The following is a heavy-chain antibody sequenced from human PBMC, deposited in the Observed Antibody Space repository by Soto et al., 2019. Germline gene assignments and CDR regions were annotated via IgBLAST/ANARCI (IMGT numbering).Heavy chain of an antibody. Sequence: QLQLQESGPGLVKPSETLSLTCTVSGGSISSSSYYWGWIRQPPGKGLEWIGRIYYSGSTYYNPSLKSRGTISVDTAKHQYSLKLSSVNAADTAVDFCFPDAYIAAAVGWSVNWFDPWGQGTLVTVSS. CDR1: GGSISSSSYY. V-gene: IGHV4-39*01. D-gene: IGHD6-13*01. CDR3: FPDAYIAAAVGWSVNWFDP. J-gene: IGHJ5*02. CDR2: IYYSGST.